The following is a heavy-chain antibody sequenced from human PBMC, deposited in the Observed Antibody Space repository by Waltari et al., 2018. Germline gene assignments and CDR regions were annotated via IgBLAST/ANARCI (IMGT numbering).Heavy chain of an antibody. CDR3: ARNRRYYYDSSGPCFDY. J-gene: IGHJ4*02. D-gene: IGHD3-22*01. CDR2: IYHSGST. Sequence: QVQLQESGPGLVKPSETLSLTCAVSGYSISSGYYWGWIRQPPGKGLEWIGSIYHSGSTYYNPSLKSRVTISVDTSKNQFSLKLSSVTAADTAVYYCARNRRYYYDSSGPCFDYWGQGTLVTVSS. CDR1: GYSISSGYY. V-gene: IGHV4-38-2*01.